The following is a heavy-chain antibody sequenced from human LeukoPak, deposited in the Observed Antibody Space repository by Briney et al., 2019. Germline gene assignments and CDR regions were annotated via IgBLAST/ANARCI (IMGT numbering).Heavy chain of an antibody. CDR1: GYILTELS. CDR2: FDPEDGEK. Sequence: ASVKVSCKVSGYILTELSMHWVRQAPGKGLEGMGGFDPEDGEKIYAQKFQGRVTMTEDTSTDTAYMELSSLRSDDTAVYYCATETTAGTLDYWGQGTLVTVSS. V-gene: IGHV1-24*01. CDR3: ATETTAGTLDY. D-gene: IGHD6-13*01. J-gene: IGHJ4*02.